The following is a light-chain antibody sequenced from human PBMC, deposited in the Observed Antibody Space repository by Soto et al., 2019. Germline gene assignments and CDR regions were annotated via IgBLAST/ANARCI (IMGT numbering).Light chain of an antibody. CDR3: QKYNTAPKT. V-gene: IGKV1-27*01. J-gene: IGKJ1*01. CDR1: QGISNY. Sequence: DIRMTQSPSSLSASVEDRVTITCRASQGISNYLAWYQQKPGKVPKLLIYGASTLQSGVPSRFSGSGSGTDFTLTISSLQPEDVATYYCQKYNTAPKTFGQGTKVQIK. CDR2: GAS.